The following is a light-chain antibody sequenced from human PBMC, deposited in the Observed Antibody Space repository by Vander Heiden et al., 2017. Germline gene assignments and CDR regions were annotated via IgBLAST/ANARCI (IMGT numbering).Light chain of an antibody. CDR3: CSYAGSYTFV. V-gene: IGLV2-11*01. Sequence: QSALTQPRSVSGSPGQSVTISCTGTSSDVGGHNYVSWYQQHPGKAPEPMIYDVSKRPSGVPDRFSGSKSGNTASLTISGLQAEDEADYFCCSYAGSYTFVFGTGTEVTVL. CDR2: DVS. CDR1: SSDVGGHNY. J-gene: IGLJ1*01.